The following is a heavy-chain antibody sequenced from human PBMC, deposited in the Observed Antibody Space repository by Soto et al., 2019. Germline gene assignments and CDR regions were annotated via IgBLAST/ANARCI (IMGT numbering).Heavy chain of an antibody. CDR3: ARDGCSGGSCYSVGY. CDR1: GFTFSSYG. V-gene: IGHV3-33*01. Sequence: GGSLRLSCAASGFTFSSYGMHWVRQAPGKGLEWVAVIWYDGSNKYYADSVKGRFTISRDNSKNTLYLQMNSLRAEDTAVYYHARDGCSGGSCYSVGYWGQGTLVTVSS. CDR2: IWYDGSNK. D-gene: IGHD2-15*01. J-gene: IGHJ4*02.